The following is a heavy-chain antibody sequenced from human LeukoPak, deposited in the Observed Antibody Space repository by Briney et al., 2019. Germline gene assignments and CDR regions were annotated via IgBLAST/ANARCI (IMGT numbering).Heavy chain of an antibody. V-gene: IGHV4-4*07. CDR1: GASISPYY. J-gene: IGHJ5*02. D-gene: IGHD2-2*01. Sequence: SETLSLTCTVSGASISPYYWSWIRQPAGKGLEWIGRIYTSGSTNYNPSLKSRVTMSVDTSKNQFSLKLSSVTAADTAVYYCARFRYCSSTSCPGNWFDPWGQGTLVTVSS. CDR3: ARFRYCSSTSCPGNWFDP. CDR2: IYTSGST.